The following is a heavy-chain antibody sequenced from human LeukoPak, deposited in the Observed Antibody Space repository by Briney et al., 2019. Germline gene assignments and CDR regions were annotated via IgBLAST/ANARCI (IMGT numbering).Heavy chain of an antibody. D-gene: IGHD6-13*01. Sequence: KPSETLSLTCTVSGGSISSYYWSWIRQPPGKGLEWIGYIYYSGNTNYNPSLKSRFTISVDTSKNQFSLRLTSVTAADTAVYYCARLARVAAAGSYSYHSLDVWGQGTTVTVSS. CDR3: ARLARVAAAGSYSYHSLDV. CDR1: GGSISSYY. CDR2: IYYSGNT. V-gene: IGHV4-59*08. J-gene: IGHJ6*02.